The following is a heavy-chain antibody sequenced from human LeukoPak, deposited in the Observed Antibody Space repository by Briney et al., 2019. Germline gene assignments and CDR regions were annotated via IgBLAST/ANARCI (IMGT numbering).Heavy chain of an antibody. J-gene: IGHJ5*02. V-gene: IGHV1-46*01. CDR2: INPSGGST. CDR3: IAAAANNWFDP. CDR1: GYTFTRYY. D-gene: IGHD6-13*01. Sequence: GASVKVSCKASGYTFTRYYMHWVRQAPGQGLEWMGIINPSGGSTSYAQKFQGRVTMTRDTSTSTVYMELSSLRSEDTAVYYCIAAAANNWFDPWGQGTLVTVSS.